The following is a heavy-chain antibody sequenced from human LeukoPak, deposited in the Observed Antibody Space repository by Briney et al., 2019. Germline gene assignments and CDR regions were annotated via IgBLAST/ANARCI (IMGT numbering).Heavy chain of an antibody. V-gene: IGHV3-30-3*01. CDR2: ISYDGSNK. D-gene: IGHD3-10*01. J-gene: IGHJ4*02. Sequence: PAGRSLRLSCAASGFTFSSYAMHWVRQAPGKGLEWVAVISYDGSNKYYADSVKGRFTISRDNSKNTLYLQMNSLRAEDTAVYYCARDAELLWLETPYYFDYWGQGTLVTVSS. CDR1: GFTFSSYA. CDR3: ARDAELLWLETPYYFDY.